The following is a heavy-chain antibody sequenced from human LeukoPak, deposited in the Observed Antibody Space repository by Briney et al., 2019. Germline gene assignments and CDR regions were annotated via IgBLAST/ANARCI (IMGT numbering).Heavy chain of an antibody. Sequence: GGSLRLSCAASGFTFSSYAMSWVRQAPGKGLEWVSAISGSGGSTYYAASVKGRFTISRDNSKNTLYLQMNSLRAEDTAVYYCAIYYYDRALEYWGQGTLVTVSS. CDR1: GFTFSSYA. CDR2: ISGSGGST. D-gene: IGHD3-22*01. V-gene: IGHV3-23*01. J-gene: IGHJ4*02. CDR3: AIYYYDRALEY.